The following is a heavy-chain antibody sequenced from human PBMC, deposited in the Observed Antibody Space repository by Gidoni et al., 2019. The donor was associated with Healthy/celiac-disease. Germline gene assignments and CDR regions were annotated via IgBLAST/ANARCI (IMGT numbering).Heavy chain of an antibody. D-gene: IGHD3-10*01. CDR1: GFTFSDYY. CDR2: ISSSSSYT. J-gene: IGHJ6*02. CDR3: ARKLRYGSVYYGMDV. Sequence: QVQLVESGGGLVKPGGSLRLSCAASGFTFSDYYMRWIRQAPGKGLEWVSYISSSSSYTNYADSVKGRFTISRDNAKNSLYLQMNSLRAEDTAVYYCARKLRYGSVYYGMDVWGQGTTVTVSS. V-gene: IGHV3-11*06.